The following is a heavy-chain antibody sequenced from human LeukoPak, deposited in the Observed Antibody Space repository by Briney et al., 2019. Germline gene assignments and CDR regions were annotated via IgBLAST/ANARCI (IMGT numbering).Heavy chain of an antibody. J-gene: IGHJ3*02. Sequence: PGGSLRLSCAASGFTFSYYAMHWVRQAPGKGLKYVSAISSDGGSTYYANSVKGRFTISRDNSKNMLYLQMGSLRAEDMAVYYCARWVSTSYDAFDIWGQGTMVTVSS. CDR1: GFTFSYYA. CDR2: ISSDGGST. D-gene: IGHD6-6*01. CDR3: ARWVSTSYDAFDI. V-gene: IGHV3-64*01.